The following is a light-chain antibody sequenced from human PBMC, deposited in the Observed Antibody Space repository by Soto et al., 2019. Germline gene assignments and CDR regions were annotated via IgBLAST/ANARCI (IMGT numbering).Light chain of an antibody. CDR1: QSFRGL. J-gene: IGKJ5*01. CDR3: QVRTNWSIA. Sequence: EVVLTQSPVTLSLSPGERATLSWRASQSFRGLLAWYQQKPGQAPRLLIYDAYNRATGIPPRFSGTGSGTDFTLTINNLEPEDFAVYYCQVRTNWSIAFGRGTRLEIK. CDR2: DAY. V-gene: IGKV3-11*01.